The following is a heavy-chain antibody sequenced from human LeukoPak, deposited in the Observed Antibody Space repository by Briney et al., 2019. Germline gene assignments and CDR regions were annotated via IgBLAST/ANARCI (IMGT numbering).Heavy chain of an antibody. J-gene: IGHJ6*03. V-gene: IGHV3-23*01. Sequence: TGGSLRLSCAASGFTFSSYGMSWVRQAPGKGLEWVSAISGSGGSTYYADSVKGRFTISRDNSKNTLYLQMNSLRAEDTAVYYCARLMYCYDILTGCPAGYYYYYMDVWGKGTTVTISS. CDR1: GFTFSSYG. D-gene: IGHD3-9*01. CDR3: ARLMYCYDILTGCPAGYYYYYMDV. CDR2: ISGSGGST.